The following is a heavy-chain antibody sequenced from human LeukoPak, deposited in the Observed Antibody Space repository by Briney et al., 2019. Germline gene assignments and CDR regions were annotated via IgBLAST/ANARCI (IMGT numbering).Heavy chain of an antibody. CDR3: AREVRRIQLWFDY. V-gene: IGHV1-69*04. D-gene: IGHD5-18*01. J-gene: IGHJ4*02. CDR2: IIPILCIA. CDR1: GGTFSSYA. Sequence: SVKVSCKASGGTFSSYAISWVRQAPGQRLEWMGRIIPILCIANYAQKFQGRVTITADKSTSTAYMELSSLGSEDTAVYYCAREVRRIQLWFDYWGQGTLVTVSS.